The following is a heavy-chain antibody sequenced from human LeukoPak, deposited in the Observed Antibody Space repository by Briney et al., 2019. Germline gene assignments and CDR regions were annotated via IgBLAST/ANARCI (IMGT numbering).Heavy chain of an antibody. CDR3: ARDRTMVRGVIAGYYHGMDV. CDR1: GFTVSSNY. Sequence: GGSLRLSCAASGFTVSSNYMSWVRQAPGKGLEWVSVIYSGGSTYYADSVKGRFTISRDNSKNTLYLQMNSLRAEDTAVYYCARDRTMVRGVIAGYYHGMDVWGQGTTVTVSS. J-gene: IGHJ6*02. D-gene: IGHD3-10*01. V-gene: IGHV3-66*02. CDR2: IYSGGST.